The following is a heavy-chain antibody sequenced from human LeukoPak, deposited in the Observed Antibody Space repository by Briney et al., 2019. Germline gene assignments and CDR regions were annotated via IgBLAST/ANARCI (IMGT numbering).Heavy chain of an antibody. V-gene: IGHV1-8*02. D-gene: IGHD5-12*01. CDR1: GGTFSSYA. CDR2: MNPNSGNT. Sequence: GASVKVSCKASGGTFSSYAISWVRQAPGQGLEWMGWMNPNSGNTGFAQEFQGRVTMTRNTPISTAYMELSSLRSEDTAMYYCARVEFNGGYSHVYWGQGTLVTVSS. CDR3: ARVEFNGGYSHVY. J-gene: IGHJ4*02.